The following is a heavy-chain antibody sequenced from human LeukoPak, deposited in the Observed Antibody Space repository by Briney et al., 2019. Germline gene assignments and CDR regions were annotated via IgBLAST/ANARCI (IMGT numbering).Heavy chain of an antibody. CDR2: ISWNSGAI. Sequence: GRSLRLSCAASGFTFDDFAMHWVRQAPGKGLEWVSSISWNSGAIGYADSVKGRFTISRDNAKNSLYLQMNSLRAEDTALYYCARTLLRSLNWFDPWGQGTLVTVSS. J-gene: IGHJ5*02. CDR1: GFTFDDFA. D-gene: IGHD3-3*01. CDR3: ARTLLRSLNWFDP. V-gene: IGHV3-9*01.